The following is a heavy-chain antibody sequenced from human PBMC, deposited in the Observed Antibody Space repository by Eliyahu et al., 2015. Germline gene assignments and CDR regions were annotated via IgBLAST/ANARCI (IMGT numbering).Heavy chain of an antibody. CDR2: XFLLHWSN. D-gene: IGHD5-18*01. Sequence: QVQLVQSGSEVRKPGASVKVYCTASGXTFIXYGLAWLRQAPGQGLEWMGWXFLLHWSNXDMRRNSKTDSSWPERRPPQPSSWNCTXLRPDDTALYYCVRDASTWNQLSYIIPFENWGQGTLVTVSS. V-gene: IGHV1-18*01. J-gene: IGHJ4*02. CDR1: GXTFIXYG. CDR3: VRDASTWNQLSYIIPFEN.